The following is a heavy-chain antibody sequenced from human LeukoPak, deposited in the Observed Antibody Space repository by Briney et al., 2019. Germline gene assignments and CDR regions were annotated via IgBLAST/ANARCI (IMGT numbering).Heavy chain of an antibody. Sequence: PSQTLSLTCTVSGGSISSGSYYWSWIRQPAGKGLEWIGRIYTSGSTNYNPSLKSRVTISVDTSKNQFSLKLSSVTAADTAVYYCAREAYDFWRGYIQIWGQGTLVTVSS. CDR1: GGSISSGSYY. CDR2: IYTSGST. J-gene: IGHJ4*02. CDR3: AREAYDFWRGYIQI. D-gene: IGHD3-3*01. V-gene: IGHV4-61*02.